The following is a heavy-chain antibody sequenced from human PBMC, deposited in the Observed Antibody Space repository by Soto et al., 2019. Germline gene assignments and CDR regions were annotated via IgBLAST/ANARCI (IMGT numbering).Heavy chain of an antibody. V-gene: IGHV3-74*01. CDR3: ERAENSRTKISLFAP. D-gene: IGHD6-13*01. Sequence: GGSLRLSCVASRFTFSSFWFHWVRQAPGKGLVWVSHINSDGSSTSYADSVKGRFTISRDNAKNTLYLQMNSLRAEDTAVYYCERAENSRTKISLFAPWGQGTLVTVSP. CDR1: RFTFSSFW. CDR2: INSDGSST. J-gene: IGHJ5*02.